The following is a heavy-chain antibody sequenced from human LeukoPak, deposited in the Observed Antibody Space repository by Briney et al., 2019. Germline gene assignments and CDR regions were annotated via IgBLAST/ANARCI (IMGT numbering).Heavy chain of an antibody. V-gene: IGHV4-34*01. Sequence: SETLSLTCDVYGGSFSGFYWSCIRQPPGKGLEWIGEINHRGSTNYNPSLKSRVTISVDTSKNQFSLKLSSVTAADTAVYYCAKSEQRYCGGGSCPLSAFDIWGQGTMVTVSS. D-gene: IGHD2-15*01. J-gene: IGHJ3*02. CDR2: INHRGST. CDR1: GGSFSGFY. CDR3: AKSEQRYCGGGSCPLSAFDI.